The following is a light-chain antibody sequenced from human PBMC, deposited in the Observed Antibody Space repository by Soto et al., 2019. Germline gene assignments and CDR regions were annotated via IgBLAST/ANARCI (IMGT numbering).Light chain of an antibody. J-gene: IGKJ1*01. V-gene: IGKV3-15*01. CDR2: EAS. CDR1: QSVGRD. CDR3: LHYHNWPPT. Sequence: ETVVTQSPVTLSVSPGETATVSCTASQSVGRDLAWYQQKRGQAPRLLIYEASTRATGLPARFSGSGSGTDFTLTISSLQSEDFAFYFCLHYHNWPPTFGQGTKVDIK.